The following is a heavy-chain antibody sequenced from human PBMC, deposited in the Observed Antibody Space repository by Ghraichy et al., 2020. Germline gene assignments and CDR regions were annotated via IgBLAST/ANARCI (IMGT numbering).Heavy chain of an antibody. CDR2: INHSGST. Sequence: SETLSLTCAVYGGSFSGYYWSWIRQPPGKGLEWIGEINHSGSTNYNPSLKSRVTISVDTSKNQFSLKLSSVTAADTAVYYCARGEAEVPDAFISGAKGQWSPSLQ. CDR3: ARGEAEVPDAFIS. V-gene: IGHV4-34*01. J-gene: IGHJ3*02. CDR1: GGSFSGYY.